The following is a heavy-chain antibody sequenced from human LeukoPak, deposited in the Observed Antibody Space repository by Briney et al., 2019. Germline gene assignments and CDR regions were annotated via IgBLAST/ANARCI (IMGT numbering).Heavy chain of an antibody. CDR3: VRGLTGSSERELGY. V-gene: IGHV1-46*01. Sequence: ASVKVSCKASGYTFTNYYMHWVRQAPGQGLEWMGIITPSGGSTNYAQKFQGRVTMTRDTPTSTVYMELSSLRSEDTAVYYCVRGLTGSSERELGYWGQGTLVTVSS. D-gene: IGHD6-6*01. CDR1: GYTFTNYY. CDR2: ITPSGGST. J-gene: IGHJ4*02.